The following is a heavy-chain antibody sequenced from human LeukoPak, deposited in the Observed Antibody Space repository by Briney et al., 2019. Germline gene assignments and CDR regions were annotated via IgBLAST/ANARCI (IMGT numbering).Heavy chain of an antibody. V-gene: IGHV1-2*02. D-gene: IGHD6-13*01. CDR3: ARWRGYSSGWSGPFDD. CDR1: GYTFTGHY. Sequence: ASVKDSCKASGYTFTGHYMHWVRQAPGQGLEWMGWIDAKSGGTKYAQRFQGRVTMTRDTSINTGYMELSSLTSDDTAVYYCARWRGYSSGWSGPFDDWVQGTLVTVSS. J-gene: IGHJ4*02. CDR2: IDAKSGGT.